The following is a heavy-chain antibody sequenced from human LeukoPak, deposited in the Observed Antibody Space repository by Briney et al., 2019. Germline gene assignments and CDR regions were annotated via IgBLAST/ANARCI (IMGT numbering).Heavy chain of an antibody. J-gene: IGHJ4*02. V-gene: IGHV4-34*01. Sequence: SETLSLTCAVYGGSFSGYYWSWIRQPPGKELEWIGEINHSGSTNYNPSLKSRVTISVDTSKNQFSLKLSSVTAADTAVYYCARSEYYDISSPAYWGQGTLVTVSS. CDR3: ARSEYYDISSPAY. D-gene: IGHD3-9*01. CDR2: INHSGST. CDR1: GGSFSGYY.